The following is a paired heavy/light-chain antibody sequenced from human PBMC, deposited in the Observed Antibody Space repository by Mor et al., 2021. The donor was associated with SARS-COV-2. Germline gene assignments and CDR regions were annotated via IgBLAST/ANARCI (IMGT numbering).Heavy chain of an antibody. D-gene: IGHD3-10*01. CDR2: ISWNSNSI. J-gene: IGHJ6*02. CDR1: GFTLDDYA. CDR3: AKDQGLYYGSGVMDV. V-gene: IGHV3-9*01. Sequence: EVQLVESGGGLVQPGGSLRLSCAASGFTLDDYAMHWVRQAPGKGLEWVSGISWNSNSIGYVDSVKGRFTISRDTAKNSLYLQMNSLRPEDTALYYCAKDQGLYYGSGVMDVWGQGTTVTVSS.
Light chain of an antibody. Sequence: QSALTQPRSVSGSPGQSVTFSCTGTSSDVDASTYVSWYQQHPGKAPKLMIYDVTKRPSGVPDRFSGSKSGNTASLTISGLQAEDEADYYCCSYAGSYTWVFGGGTKLTVL. CDR1: SSDVDASTY. V-gene: IGLV2-11*01. CDR3: CSYAGSYTWV. J-gene: IGLJ3*02. CDR2: DVT.